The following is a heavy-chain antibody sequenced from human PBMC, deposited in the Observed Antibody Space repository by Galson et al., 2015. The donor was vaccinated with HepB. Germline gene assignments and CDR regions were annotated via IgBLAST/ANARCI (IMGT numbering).Heavy chain of an antibody. CDR2: IKSKTDGGTT. CDR3: TSELWFGESEYFQH. J-gene: IGHJ1*01. Sequence: SLRLSCAASGFTFSNAWMNWVRQAPGKGLEWVGRIKSKTDGGTTDYAAPVKGRFTISRDDSKNTLYLQMNSLKTEDTAVYYCTSELWFGESEYFQHWGQGTLVTVFS. V-gene: IGHV3-15*07. D-gene: IGHD3-10*01. CDR1: GFTFSNAW.